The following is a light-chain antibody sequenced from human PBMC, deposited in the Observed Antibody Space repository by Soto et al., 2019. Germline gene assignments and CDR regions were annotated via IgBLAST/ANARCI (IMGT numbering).Light chain of an antibody. CDR2: GAS. J-gene: IGKJ2*01. CDR3: QQGHNWPLT. CDR1: QSINSE. Sequence: EIVMTQSPATLSLSPGERAALSCRASQSINSELAWYQQKPGQPPRLLIYGASTRATGDADRFPYIESGSEFTHTIGVLQSEDFAVYYCQQGHNWPLTFGQGTRLEI. V-gene: IGKV3-15*01.